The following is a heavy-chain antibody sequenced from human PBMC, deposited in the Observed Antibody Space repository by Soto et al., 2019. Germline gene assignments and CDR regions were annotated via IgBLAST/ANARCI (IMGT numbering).Heavy chain of an antibody. CDR3: ARVSIFRYYYYGMDV. V-gene: IGHV3-21*01. Sequence: GGSLRLSCAASGFTFSSYSMNWVRQAPGKGLEWVSSISSSSSYIYYADSVKGRFTISRDNAKNSLYLQMNSLRAEDTAVYYCARVSIFRYYYYGMDVWGQGTTVTVS. CDR1: GFTFSSYS. CDR2: ISSSSSYI. J-gene: IGHJ6*02.